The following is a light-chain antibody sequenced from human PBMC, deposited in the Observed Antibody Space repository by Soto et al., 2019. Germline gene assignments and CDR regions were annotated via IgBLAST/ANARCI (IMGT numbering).Light chain of an antibody. J-gene: IGKJ1*01. CDR2: GAS. CDR3: QQYNNWPPGT. Sequence: EIVMTQYPATLSVSPGERATLSCMASQSVSSNLAWYQQKPGQAPRLLIYGASTRATGIPARFSGSGSGTEFTLTISSLQSEDFAVYYCQQYNNWPPGTFGQGTKVDI. V-gene: IGKV3-15*01. CDR1: QSVSSN.